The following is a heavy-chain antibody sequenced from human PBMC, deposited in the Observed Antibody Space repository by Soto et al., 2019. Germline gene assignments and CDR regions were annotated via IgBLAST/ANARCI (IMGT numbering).Heavy chain of an antibody. CDR1: GFTFSSYA. V-gene: IGHV3-23*01. Sequence: GGSLRLSCAASGFTFSSYAMSWVRQAPGKGLEWVSAISGSGGSTYYADSVKGRFTISRDNSKNTLSLQMNSLRAEDTAVYYGAQYILLDVWSGYYTHFNYWRQGPLVAASS. CDR2: ISGSGGST. D-gene: IGHD3-3*01. J-gene: IGHJ4*02. CDR3: AQYILLDVWSGYYTHFNY.